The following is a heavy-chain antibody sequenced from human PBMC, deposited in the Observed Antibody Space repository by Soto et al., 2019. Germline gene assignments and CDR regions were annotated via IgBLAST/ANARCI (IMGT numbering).Heavy chain of an antibody. Sequence: SETLSLTCTVSGGSISSSSYYWGWIRQPPGKGLEWIGSIYYSGSTYYNPSLKSRVTISVDTSKNQFSLKLSSVTAADTAVYYCARDGGGYYFDYWGQGTLVTVS. CDR2: IYYSGST. J-gene: IGHJ4*02. V-gene: IGHV4-39*02. CDR1: GGSISSSSYY. D-gene: IGHD3-16*01. CDR3: ARDGGGYYFDY.